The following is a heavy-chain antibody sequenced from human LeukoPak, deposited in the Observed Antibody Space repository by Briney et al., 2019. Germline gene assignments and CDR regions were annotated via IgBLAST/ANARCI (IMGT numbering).Heavy chain of an antibody. D-gene: IGHD3-22*01. CDR2: IRSKTYGGTT. V-gene: IGHV3-49*03. CDR1: GFPFGDYT. CDR3: TREKSYYYDTSGSDY. J-gene: IGHJ4*02. Sequence: PGRSLRLSCTASGFPFGDYTMSWFRQAPGKGLEWVGFIRSKTYGGTTEYAASVKGRFTMSRDDSKSIAYLQLNSLKTEDTAVYYCTREKSYYYDTSGSDYWGQGTLATVSS.